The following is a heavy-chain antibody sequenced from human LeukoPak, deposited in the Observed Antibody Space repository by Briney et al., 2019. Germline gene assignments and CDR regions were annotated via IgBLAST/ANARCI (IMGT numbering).Heavy chain of an antibody. CDR1: GFTFSSYS. J-gene: IGHJ3*02. V-gene: IGHV3-21*01. Sequence: WGSLRLSCAASGFTFSSYSMNWVRQAPGKGLEWVSSISSSSSYIYYADSVKGRFTIARDNAKNSLYLQMTILRAEETAVYCCARVQYGYGVFDIWGRGTMVTVSS. D-gene: IGHD2-8*01. CDR2: ISSSSSYI. CDR3: ARVQYGYGVFDI.